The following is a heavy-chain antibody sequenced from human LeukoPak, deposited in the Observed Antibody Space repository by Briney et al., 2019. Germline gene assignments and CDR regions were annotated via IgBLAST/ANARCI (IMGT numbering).Heavy chain of an antibody. V-gene: IGHV3-23*01. D-gene: IGHD3-22*01. Sequence: GGSLRLSCAASGFTFSDYAMSWVRQAPGKGLEWVSSINAGGSYTYYADSVKGRFTISRDNSKNTLYLQMNSLRAEDTAVYYCAKGRRGFYDSSGYFYIFDYWGQGTLVTVSS. J-gene: IGHJ4*02. CDR1: GFTFSDYA. CDR2: INAGGSYT. CDR3: AKGRRGFYDSSGYFYIFDY.